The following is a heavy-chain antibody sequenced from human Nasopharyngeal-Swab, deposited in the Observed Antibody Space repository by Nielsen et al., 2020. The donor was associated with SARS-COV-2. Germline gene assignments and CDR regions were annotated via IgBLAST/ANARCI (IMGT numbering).Heavy chain of an antibody. D-gene: IGHD5-12*01. CDR3: ARISRGYTGYVDQNWFDH. CDR2: INQDGSPK. CDR1: GFTFSSYW. V-gene: IGHV3-7*03. Sequence: GESLKISCAASGFTFSSYWMSWVRQAPGKGLECVANINQDGSPKYYVESVKGRFTVSRDNAENLMYLQMDNLRAEDTAIYYCARISRGYTGYVDQNWFDHWGQGTLVTVSS. J-gene: IGHJ5*02.